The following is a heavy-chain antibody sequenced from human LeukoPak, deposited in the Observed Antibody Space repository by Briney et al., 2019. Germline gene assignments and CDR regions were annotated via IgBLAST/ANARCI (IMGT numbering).Heavy chain of an antibody. D-gene: IGHD5-12*01. CDR1: GFTFSSYA. CDR2: ISGSGGRT. V-gene: IGHV3-23*01. CDR3: AKDQGSGYEVGAFDI. Sequence: PGGSLRLSCAASGFTFSSYAMSWVRQAPGKGLEWVSAISGSGGRTLYADSVKGRFTISRDNSKNTLYLQMKSLRAEDTAVYYCAKDQGSGYEVGAFDIWGQGTMVTVSS. J-gene: IGHJ3*02.